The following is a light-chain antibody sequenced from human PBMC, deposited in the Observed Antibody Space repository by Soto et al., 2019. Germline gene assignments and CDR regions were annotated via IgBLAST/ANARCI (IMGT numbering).Light chain of an antibody. J-gene: IGKJ2*01. Sequence: EIVLTQSPATLSLSPGERATLSCMASESVSSYLAWYQHKPGQAPRLVIYDASNRATGIPARFSGSGSGTDFTLTISSLEPEDFAVYYCQQRSYLYTFGQGTKLEIK. CDR2: DAS. V-gene: IGKV3-11*01. CDR1: ESVSSY. CDR3: QQRSYLYT.